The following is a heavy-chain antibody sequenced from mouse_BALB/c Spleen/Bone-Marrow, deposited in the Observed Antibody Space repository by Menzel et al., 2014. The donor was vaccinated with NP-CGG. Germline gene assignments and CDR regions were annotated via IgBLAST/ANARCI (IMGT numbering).Heavy chain of an antibody. J-gene: IGHJ1*01. V-gene: IGHV1-9*01. CDR2: ILPGSGST. CDR1: GYTFRSHW. Sequence: VKLMESGAELVKPGASVKISCKATGYTFRSHWIEWVKQRPGHGLEWIGEILPGSGSTYYNEKFKGKATFTADTSSNTAYMQLSSLTSEDSAVYYCARGGNFLWYFDVWGAGTTVTVSS. D-gene: IGHD2-1*01. CDR3: ARGGNFLWYFDV.